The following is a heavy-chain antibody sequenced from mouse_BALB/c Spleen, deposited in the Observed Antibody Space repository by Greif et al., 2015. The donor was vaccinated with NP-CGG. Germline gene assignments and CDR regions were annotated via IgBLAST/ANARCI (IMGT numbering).Heavy chain of an antibody. J-gene: IGHJ4*01. Sequence: EVMLVESGGGLVKPGGSLKLSCAASGFTFSSYAMSWVRQTPEKRLEWVATISSGGSYTYYPDSVKGRFTISRDNAKNTLYLQMSSLKSEDTAMYYCARRSYDGYPYMDYWGQGTSVTVSS. CDR1: GFTFSSYA. D-gene: IGHD2-3*01. V-gene: IGHV5-9-1*01. CDR3: ARRSYDGYPYMDY. CDR2: ISSGGSYT.